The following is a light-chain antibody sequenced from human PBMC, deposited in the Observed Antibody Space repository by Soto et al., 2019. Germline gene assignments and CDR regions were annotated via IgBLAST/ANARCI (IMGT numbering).Light chain of an antibody. CDR2: AAS. J-gene: IGKJ3*01. CDR3: QQYGDSPLT. V-gene: IGKV3-20*01. Sequence: EILLTQSPSTLSLSPGEGVTLSCRASQSVTVNSLAWYQQKPGQAPRLLIYAASTRAAAVPDRFTGSGSGTDFVLTISRLEPEEFGVYYCQQYGDSPLTSGPGTKVDIK. CDR1: QSVTVNS.